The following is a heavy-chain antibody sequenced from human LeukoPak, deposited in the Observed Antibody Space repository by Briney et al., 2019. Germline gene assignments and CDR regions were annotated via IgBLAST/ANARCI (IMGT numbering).Heavy chain of an antibody. CDR1: GFTFDDYA. CDR2: ISWNSGSI. CDR3: AKDIVSTSSNWFDP. D-gene: IGHD2-2*01. V-gene: IGHV3-9*01. Sequence: GGSLRLSCAASGFTFDDYAMHWVRQAPGKGLEWVSGISWNSGSIGYADSVKGRFTISRDNAKNSLYLRMNSLRAEDTALYYCAKDIVSTSSNWFDPWGQGTLVTVSS. J-gene: IGHJ5*02.